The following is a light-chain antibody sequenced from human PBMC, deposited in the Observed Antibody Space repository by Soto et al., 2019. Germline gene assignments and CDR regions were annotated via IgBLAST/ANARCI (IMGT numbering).Light chain of an antibody. J-gene: IGLJ3*02. V-gene: IGLV2-8*01. CDR2: EVS. Sequence: QSALTQPTSASGSPGQSVTISCTGTSSDVGGYNFVSWYQQHPGKVPKPMIYEVSKRPSGVPDRFSGSKSGNTASLTVSGLQAEDEDDYYCCSFGGGNKVLFGGGTKVTVL. CDR1: SSDVGGYNF. CDR3: CSFGGGNKVL.